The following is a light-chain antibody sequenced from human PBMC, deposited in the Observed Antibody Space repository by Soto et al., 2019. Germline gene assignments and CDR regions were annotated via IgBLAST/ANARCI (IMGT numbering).Light chain of an antibody. J-gene: IGKJ4*01. CDR1: QSVSSY. Sequence: EIVMTQSPATLSVSPGERATLSCRASQSVSSYLAWYQQKPGQAPRLLIYDASNRATGIPDRFSGSGSGTDFTLTISRLEPEDFAVYYCQQYGSSPGLTFGGGTKVDI. CDR2: DAS. CDR3: QQYGSSPGLT. V-gene: IGKV3-20*01.